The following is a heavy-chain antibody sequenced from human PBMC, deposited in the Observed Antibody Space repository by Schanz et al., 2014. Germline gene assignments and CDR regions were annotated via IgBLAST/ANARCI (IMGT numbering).Heavy chain of an antibody. Sequence: GQLLESGGGLIQPGGSLRLSCAASGFTFSDYYMSWIRQAPGKGLEWVSSISHSGGSTYYADSVKGRFTISRDNAKNSVSLQMRRLRVEDTAVYYCASGVHVSSLQKGLQFWGRGTLVIVSS. D-gene: IGHD3-10*01. CDR1: GFTFSDYY. CDR3: ASGVHVSSLQKGLQF. J-gene: IGHJ1*01. V-gene: IGHV3-11*04. CDR2: ISHSGGST.